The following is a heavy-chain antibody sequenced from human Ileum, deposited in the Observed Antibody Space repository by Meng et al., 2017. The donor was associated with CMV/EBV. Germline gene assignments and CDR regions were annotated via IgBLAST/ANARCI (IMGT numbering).Heavy chain of an antibody. Sequence: EVQLVEAGGGLIQTGESLRLFCAASGFTVSGNHMSWVRQAPGKGLEWVSDINSDGYTSYIDSVKGRFTISRDNSKNTVYFQMNSLRAEDTAIYYCARSSPGYGGFPDWGQGTLVTVSS. D-gene: IGHD5-12*01. CDR1: GFTVSGNH. V-gene: IGHV3-53*01. J-gene: IGHJ4*02. CDR2: INSDGYT. CDR3: ARSSPGYGGFPD.